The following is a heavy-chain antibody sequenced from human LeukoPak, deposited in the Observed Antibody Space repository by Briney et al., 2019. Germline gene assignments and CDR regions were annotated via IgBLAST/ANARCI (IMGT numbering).Heavy chain of an antibody. CDR1: GYSFSSYS. CDR3: ARGYQLRSRPFDY. Sequence: GESLKISCKGSGYSFSSYSIGWVRQMPGKGLEWMGIIYPGDSDTRYSPSFQGQVTISADKSISTAYLQWSSLKASDTAMYYCARGYQLRSRPFDYWGQGSLVTVFS. V-gene: IGHV5-51*01. CDR2: IYPGDSDT. J-gene: IGHJ4*02. D-gene: IGHD2-2*01.